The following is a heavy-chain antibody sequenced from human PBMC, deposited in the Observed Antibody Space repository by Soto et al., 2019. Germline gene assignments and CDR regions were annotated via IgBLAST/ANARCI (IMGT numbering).Heavy chain of an antibody. CDR2: IYHSGST. CDR3: ARDHYCSSTSCYFGGNWFDP. Sequence: SETLSLTCAASGYSISSGYYWGWIRQPPGKGLEWIGSIYHSGSTYYNPSLKSRVTISVDTSKNQFSLKLSSVTAADTAVYYCARDHYCSSTSCYFGGNWFDPWGQGTLVTVPS. V-gene: IGHV4-38-2*02. CDR1: GYSISSGYY. D-gene: IGHD2-2*01. J-gene: IGHJ5*02.